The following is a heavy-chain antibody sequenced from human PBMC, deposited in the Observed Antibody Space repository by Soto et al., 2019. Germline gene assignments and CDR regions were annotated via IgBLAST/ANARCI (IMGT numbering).Heavy chain of an antibody. V-gene: IGHV1-8*01. CDR2: INPNRGNT. D-gene: IGHD2-15*01. Sequence: ASVKVSCKASGYNFASHDINWVRQAPGQGLEWMGWINPNRGNTGYAQKFRGRVTMTRNTSISTFYMELSSLISEDTAVYYCARGGHCSGGSCYDYWGQGTQVTVYS. CDR1: GYNFASHD. J-gene: IGHJ4*02. CDR3: ARGGHCSGGSCYDY.